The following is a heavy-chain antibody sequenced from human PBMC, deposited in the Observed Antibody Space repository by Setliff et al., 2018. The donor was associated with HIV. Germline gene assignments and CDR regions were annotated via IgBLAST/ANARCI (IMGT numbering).Heavy chain of an antibody. CDR3: ARRPVSDTFDV. Sequence: PGESLKISCKGFGYKFTDYWVGWVRQTPGEGLEWMGVIYPGDSDTRYGPSFEGQVTISADWSITTAFLQWNSLKASDTAMYYCARRPVSDTFDVWGQGTMVTVSS. J-gene: IGHJ3*01. CDR2: IYPGDSDT. CDR1: GYKFTDYW. V-gene: IGHV5-51*01.